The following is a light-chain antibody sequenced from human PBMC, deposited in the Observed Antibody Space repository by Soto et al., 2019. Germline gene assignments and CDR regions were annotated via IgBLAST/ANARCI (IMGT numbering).Light chain of an antibody. CDR3: ISYAGSSIWV. CDR2: DVT. Sequence: QSALTQPPSASGSPGQSVTISCTGTSSDVGAYNYVSWYQQHPGKAPKLMIYDVTKRPSGVPDRFSGSKSGNTASLTVSGLQAEDEADYYCISYAGSSIWVFGGGTKLTVI. CDR1: SSDVGAYNY. V-gene: IGLV2-8*01. J-gene: IGLJ3*02.